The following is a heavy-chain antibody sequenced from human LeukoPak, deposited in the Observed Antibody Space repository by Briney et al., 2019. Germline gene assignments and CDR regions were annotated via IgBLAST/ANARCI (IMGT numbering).Heavy chain of an antibody. D-gene: IGHD3-16*01. CDR3: ARRATDSRGSDY. J-gene: IGHJ4*02. CDR2: IDISGGRT. CDR1: RFTFRNYA. V-gene: IGHV3-23*01. Sequence: GGSLRLSCAPSRFTFRNYAMIWLRQAPGKALEWVSSIDISGGRTDYAHSVKGRFTISIDNSKNTLYLQMTSLRVEDTAVYYCARRATDSRGSDYWGQGTLVTVSS.